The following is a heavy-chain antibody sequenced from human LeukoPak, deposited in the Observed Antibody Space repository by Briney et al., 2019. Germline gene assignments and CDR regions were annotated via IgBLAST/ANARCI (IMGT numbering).Heavy chain of an antibody. CDR3: ARVSNYGDYYYGMDV. J-gene: IGHJ6*02. CDR2: IYYSGST. Sequence: SETLSLTCTVSGGSISSSSYYWGWSRQPPGKGLEWIGSIYYSGSTYYTPPLKSRVTISVDTSKNQFSLKLSSVTAADTAVYYCARVSNYGDYYYGMDVWGQGTTVTVSS. D-gene: IGHD4-11*01. V-gene: IGHV4-39*01. CDR1: GGSISSSSYY.